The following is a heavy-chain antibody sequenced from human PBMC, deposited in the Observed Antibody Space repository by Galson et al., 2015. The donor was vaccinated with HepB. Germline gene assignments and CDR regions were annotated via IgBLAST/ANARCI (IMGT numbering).Heavy chain of an antibody. D-gene: IGHD5-18*01. CDR1: GFTFSSYS. CDR3: ARDTFDVDTASMDV. J-gene: IGHJ6*03. V-gene: IGHV3-21*01. CDR2: ISSSSSYI. Sequence: SLRLSCAASGFTFSSYSMNWVRQAPGKGLEWVSSISSSSSYIYYADSVKGRFTISRDNAKNSLYLQMNSLRAEDTAVYYCARDTFDVDTASMDVWGKGTTVTVSS.